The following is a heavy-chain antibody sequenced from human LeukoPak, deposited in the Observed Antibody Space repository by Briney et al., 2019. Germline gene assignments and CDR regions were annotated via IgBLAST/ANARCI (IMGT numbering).Heavy chain of an antibody. CDR2: IYSGGST. V-gene: IGHV3-66*01. Sequence: PGGSLRLSCAASGFTVSSNYVSWVRQAPGKGLEWVSVIYSGGSTYYADSVKGRFTISRDNSKNTLYLQMNNLRAEDTAVYYCARDSPQGSIDYWGQGTLVTVSS. J-gene: IGHJ4*02. CDR1: GFTVSSNY. CDR3: ARDSPQGSIDY. D-gene: IGHD2-15*01.